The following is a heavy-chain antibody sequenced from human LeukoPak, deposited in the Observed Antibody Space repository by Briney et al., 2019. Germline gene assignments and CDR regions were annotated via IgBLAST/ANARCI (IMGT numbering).Heavy chain of an antibody. V-gene: IGHV3-66*01. Sequence: GGSLRLSCSASGFTFTNNYMSWVRQAPGKGLEWVALFSSGGSTNYADSVKGRFTISRDTSKDTLYLQMNSLRAEDTALYYCAKGYNYYGYDYCGQGTLVTVSS. J-gene: IGHJ4*02. CDR1: GFTFTNNY. CDR3: AKGYNYYGYDY. D-gene: IGHD5-24*01. CDR2: FSSGGST.